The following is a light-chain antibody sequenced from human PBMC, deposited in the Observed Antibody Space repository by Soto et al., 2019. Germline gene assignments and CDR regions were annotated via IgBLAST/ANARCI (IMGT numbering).Light chain of an antibody. CDR1: QDITSY. CDR3: QHCDYLPI. J-gene: IGKJ3*01. CDR2: DAS. Sequence: DIQMPQSPSSLSASVGDRVTITCQASQDITSYLNWYQHKPGKAPNLLIYDASILEAGVPPRFSGSGSGTDFTLTIRSLQPADVATYYCQHCDYLPIFGPGTTVDFQ. V-gene: IGKV1-33*01.